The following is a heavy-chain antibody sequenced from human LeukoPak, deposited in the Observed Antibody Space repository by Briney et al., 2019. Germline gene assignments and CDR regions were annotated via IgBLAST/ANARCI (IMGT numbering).Heavy chain of an antibody. V-gene: IGHV3-30*02. J-gene: IGHJ6*03. Sequence: GGSLRLSCAASGFTFSSYGMHWVRQAPGKGLEWVAFIRYDGSNKYYADSVKGRFTISRDNSKNTLYLQMNSLRAEDTAVYYCAKEGFCSSTSCYPYYYYYMDVWGKGTTVTISS. D-gene: IGHD2-2*01. CDR3: AKEGFCSSTSCYPYYYYYMDV. CDR1: GFTFSSYG. CDR2: IRYDGSNK.